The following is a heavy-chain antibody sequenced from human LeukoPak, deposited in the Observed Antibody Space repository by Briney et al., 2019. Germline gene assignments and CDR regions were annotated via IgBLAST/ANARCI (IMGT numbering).Heavy chain of an antibody. CDR3: ARDRGDRGGGNYFRI. D-gene: IGHD1-26*01. Sequence: ASVKVSCKASGYTFTTYGISWVRQAPGQGLEWMGWISGYSGNTKYAQKLQDRVTMTTDTSTSTAYMELRSLRSDDTAVYYCARDRGDRGGGNYFRIWGQGTLVTVSS. V-gene: IGHV1-18*01. CDR1: GYTFTTYG. J-gene: IGHJ4*02. CDR2: ISGYSGNT.